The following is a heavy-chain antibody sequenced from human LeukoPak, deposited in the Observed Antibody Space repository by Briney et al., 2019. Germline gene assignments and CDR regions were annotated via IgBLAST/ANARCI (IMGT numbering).Heavy chain of an antibody. V-gene: IGHV4-59*01. CDR1: GASISGYY. CDR2: MYYSGGT. D-gene: IGHD1-26*01. CDR3: AGVGAHHFDY. Sequence: SETLSLTCRVSGASISGYYWSWIRQPPGKGLEWIGHMYYSGGTTYNPSLKSRVSISLDTSKNQFSLRLSAVTAADTAVYYCAGVGAHHFDYWGQGTLVTVSS. J-gene: IGHJ4*02.